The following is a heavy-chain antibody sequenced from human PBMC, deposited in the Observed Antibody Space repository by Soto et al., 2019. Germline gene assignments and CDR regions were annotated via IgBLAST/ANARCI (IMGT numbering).Heavy chain of an antibody. D-gene: IGHD1-1*01. CDR3: VRVLERPYTDDLAGGYYCYMDV. CDR1: VFTFISDS. CDR2: INSCSSYI. J-gene: IGHJ6*03. V-gene: IGHV3-21*01. Sequence: GGSLTRSCTASVFTFISDSMNWVRPAPGKGPEWVTSINSCSSYIYYADSVKGRFTISRDNAKNSLYLHMNSLRAEDTAVYYCVRVLERPYTDDLAGGYYCYMDVWGKGTTVTVSS.